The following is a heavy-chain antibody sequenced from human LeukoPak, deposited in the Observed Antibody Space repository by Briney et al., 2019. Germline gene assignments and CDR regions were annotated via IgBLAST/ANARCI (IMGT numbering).Heavy chain of an antibody. V-gene: IGHV1-8*01. CDR3: ARGNPTVVVVAATSGGDY. J-gene: IGHJ4*02. D-gene: IGHD2-15*01. CDR2: MNPNSGNT. Sequence: ASVTVSCKASGYTFTSYDINWVRQAPGQGLEWMGWMNPNSGNTGYAQKFQGRVTMTRNTSISTAYMELSSLRSEDTAVYYCARGNPTVVVVAATSGGDYWGQGTLVTVSS. CDR1: GYTFTSYD.